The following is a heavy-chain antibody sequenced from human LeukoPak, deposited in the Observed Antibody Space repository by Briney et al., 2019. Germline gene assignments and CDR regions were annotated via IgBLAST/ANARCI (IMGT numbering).Heavy chain of an antibody. V-gene: IGHV4-4*07. Sequence: SPSETLSLTCTVSGGSISSYYWSWIRQPAGKGLEWIGRIYTSGSTNYNPSLKSRVTMSVDTSKNQFSLKLSSVTAADTAVYYCARDGYYYDSSGYGLDYWGQGTLVTVSS. CDR3: ARDGYYYDSSGYGLDY. CDR1: GGSISSYY. D-gene: IGHD3-22*01. J-gene: IGHJ4*02. CDR2: IYTSGST.